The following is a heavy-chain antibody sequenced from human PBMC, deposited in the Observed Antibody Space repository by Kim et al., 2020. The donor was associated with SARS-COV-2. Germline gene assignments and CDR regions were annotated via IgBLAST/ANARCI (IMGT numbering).Heavy chain of an antibody. CDR2: IYYSGST. Sequence: SETLSLTCTVSGGSISSGGYYWSWIRQHPGKGLEWIGYIYYSGSTYYNPSLKSRVTISVDTSKNQFSLKLSSVTAADTAVYYCASSSIMITFGGVIVSGYFDYWGQGTLVTVSS. D-gene: IGHD3-16*02. CDR3: ASSSIMITFGGVIVSGYFDY. V-gene: IGHV4-31*03. CDR1: GGSISSGGYY. J-gene: IGHJ4*02.